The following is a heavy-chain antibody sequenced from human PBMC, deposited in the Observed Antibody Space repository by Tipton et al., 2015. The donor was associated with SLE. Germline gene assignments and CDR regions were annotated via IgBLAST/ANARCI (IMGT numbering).Heavy chain of an antibody. CDR1: GYAFSSYD. CDR3: TRRCGKGFAY. CDR2: MNPKSGNT. Sequence: QLVQSGAEVQKPGASVKASCKASGYAFSSYDINWVRQASGQGLEWMGWMNPKSGNTGFAQKFQGRVTMTRNNAITTAYMELSSLRSEDTAIYYCTRRCGKGFAYWGQGTLITVSS. D-gene: IGHD4-23*01. J-gene: IGHJ4*02. V-gene: IGHV1-8*01.